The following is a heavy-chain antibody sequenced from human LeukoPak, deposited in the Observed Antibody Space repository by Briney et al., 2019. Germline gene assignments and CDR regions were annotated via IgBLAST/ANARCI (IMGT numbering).Heavy chain of an antibody. CDR3: ARWGYYYDSSGYYTYFDY. Sequence: GGSLRLSCAASGFTFSSYVMSWVRQAPGKGLEWVSTISTSGGSTYYADSVRGRFTFSRDNSKNTLYLQMNSLRAEDTAVYYCARWGYYYDSSGYYTYFDYWGQGTLVTVSS. V-gene: IGHV3-23*01. D-gene: IGHD3-22*01. CDR1: GFTFSSYV. J-gene: IGHJ4*02. CDR2: ISTSGGST.